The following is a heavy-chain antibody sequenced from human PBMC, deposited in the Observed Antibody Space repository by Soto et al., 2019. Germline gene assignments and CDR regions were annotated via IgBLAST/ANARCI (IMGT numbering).Heavy chain of an antibody. D-gene: IGHD6-13*01. CDR1: GGSISSYY. J-gene: IGHJ6*03. V-gene: IGHV4-59*01. CDR2: IYYSGST. Sequence: SETLSLTCTVSGGSISSYYWSWIRQPPGKGLEWIGYIYYSGSTNYNPSLKSRVTISVDTSKNQFSLKLSSVTAADTAVYYCARVHLGIATKLSDYYYYYMDVWGKGTTVTVSS. CDR3: ARVHLGIATKLSDYYYYYMDV.